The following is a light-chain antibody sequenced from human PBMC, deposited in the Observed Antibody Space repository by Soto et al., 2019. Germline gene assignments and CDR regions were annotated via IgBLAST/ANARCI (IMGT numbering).Light chain of an antibody. Sequence: EIVMTQYPATLSMSPGERATLSCRANQSVSSTLALYQQKPGQAPSLLISSASTRATGIPDRFSGSGSGTEFTLTIWSLQSEYFSVSCCQDYNNWPALTFGGGSKREIK. V-gene: IGKV3-15*01. CDR3: QDYNNWPALT. CDR2: SAS. J-gene: IGKJ4*01. CDR1: QSVSST.